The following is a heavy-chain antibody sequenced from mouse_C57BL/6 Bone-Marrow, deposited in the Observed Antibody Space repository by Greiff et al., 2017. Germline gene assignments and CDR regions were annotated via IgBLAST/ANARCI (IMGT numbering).Heavy chain of an antibody. V-gene: IGHV14-4*01. CDR2: IDPENGDT. J-gene: IGHJ4*01. CDR1: GFTLTDDY. D-gene: IGHD1-2*01. Sequence: EVQLLESGAELVRPGASVKLSCTASGFTLTDDYMHWVKQSHEKSLEWIGWIDPENGDTDYASKFQGKATLTADTSSNTAYLQLSSRTSEDTAVYYCTTRLRPRDYWGQGTSGTVSS. CDR3: TTRLRPRDY.